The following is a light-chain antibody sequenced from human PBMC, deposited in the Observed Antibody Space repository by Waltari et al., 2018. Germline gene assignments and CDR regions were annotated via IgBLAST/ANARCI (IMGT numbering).Light chain of an antibody. CDR1: DLEKKY. CDR2: QDV. J-gene: IGLJ1*01. Sequence: SSDLTQSPSVSVSPGQTASITCSGHDLEKKYVCWYQQKPGQSPVLLIYQDVRRPSEIPERFSGSNSGNTATLTISGTQPMDEADYYCQVWDSGAAGVFGTGTKVTVL. V-gene: IGLV3-1*01. CDR3: QVWDSGAAGV.